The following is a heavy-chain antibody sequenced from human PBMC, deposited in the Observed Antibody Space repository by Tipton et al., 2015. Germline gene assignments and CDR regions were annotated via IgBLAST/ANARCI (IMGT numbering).Heavy chain of an antibody. V-gene: IGHV4-34*01. CDR3: ARGRGWRVFDY. J-gene: IGHJ4*02. Sequence: TLSLTCAVYSGSFSGYYWTWFRQSPGKGLEWIGDINDGGRTDYNPSLKSRVTMSVDTSKSQFFLKLTSVIAADTAVYFCARGRGWRVFDYWGQGTLVTVSS. CDR1: SGSFSGYY. D-gene: IGHD3-10*01. CDR2: INDGGRT.